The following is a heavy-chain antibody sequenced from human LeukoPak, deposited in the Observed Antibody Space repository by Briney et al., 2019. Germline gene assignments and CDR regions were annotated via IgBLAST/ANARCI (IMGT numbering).Heavy chain of an antibody. Sequence: RWASVKVSCKASGGTFSSYAISWVRQAPGQGLEWMGGIIPIFGTANYAQKFQGRVTITADESTSTAYMELSSLRSEDTAVYYCAIERGGYCSGGSRFDYWGQGTLVTVSS. D-gene: IGHD2-15*01. CDR2: IIPIFGTA. J-gene: IGHJ4*02. CDR3: AIERGGYCSGGSRFDY. CDR1: GGTFSSYA. V-gene: IGHV1-69*01.